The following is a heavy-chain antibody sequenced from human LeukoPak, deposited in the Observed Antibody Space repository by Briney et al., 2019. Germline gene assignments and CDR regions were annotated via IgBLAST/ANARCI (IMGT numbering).Heavy chain of an antibody. V-gene: IGHV1-69*13. CDR2: IIPIFGTA. CDR1: GGTFSSYA. Sequence: GASVKVSCKASGGTFSSYAISWVRQAPGQGLEWMGGIIPIFGTANYAQKFQGRVTITADGSTSTAYMELSSLRSEDTAVYYCASDPLLDLKENYYYYYMDVWGKGTTVTISS. J-gene: IGHJ6*03. CDR3: ASDPLLDLKENYYYYYMDV. D-gene: IGHD2-15*01.